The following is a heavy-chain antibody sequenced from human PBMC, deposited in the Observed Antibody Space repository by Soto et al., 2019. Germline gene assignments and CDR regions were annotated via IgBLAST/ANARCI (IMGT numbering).Heavy chain of an antibody. D-gene: IGHD4-17*01. CDR1: GYSFTSHD. J-gene: IGHJ5*02. Sequence: QVQLVQSGAEVKKPGASVKVSCKATGYSFTSHDINWVRQAAGQGLEWMGWMNPNSGNTGYAQKFQARVTMTRNTSIPTAYIEVTSLKSEYTAVYYCARWDYNDYSHWFYPWGQGPLLTVSA. V-gene: IGHV1-8*01. CDR2: MNPNSGNT. CDR3: ARWDYNDYSHWFYP.